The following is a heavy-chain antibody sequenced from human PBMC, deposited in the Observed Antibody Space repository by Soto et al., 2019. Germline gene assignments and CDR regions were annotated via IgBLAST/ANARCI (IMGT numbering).Heavy chain of an antibody. J-gene: IGHJ4*02. CDR3: AKASGYTYGYPLDD. Sequence: PGGSLRLSCAASGFTFISYAMRCCRQAPGKGLEWVSCISGSDGNTYYADSVKGRFTISRDYSKNTLYLQMSSLRAEDTALYYCAKASGYTYGYPLDDWGRGTLVTVSS. D-gene: IGHD5-18*01. V-gene: IGHV3-23*01. CDR2: ISGSDGNT. CDR1: GFTFISYA.